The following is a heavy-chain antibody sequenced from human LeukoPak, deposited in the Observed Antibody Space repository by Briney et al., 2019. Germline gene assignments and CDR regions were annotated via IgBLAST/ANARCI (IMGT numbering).Heavy chain of an antibody. Sequence: SETLSLTCTVSGGSISSYYWSWIRQPAGKGLEWIGRIYTSGSTNYNTSLKSRVTMSVDTSKNQFSLKLSSVTAADTAVYYCARDFSGLRPNWFDPWGQGTLVTVSS. J-gene: IGHJ5*02. CDR1: GGSISSYY. CDR2: IYTSGST. CDR3: ARDFSGLRPNWFDP. V-gene: IGHV4-4*07. D-gene: IGHD1-14*01.